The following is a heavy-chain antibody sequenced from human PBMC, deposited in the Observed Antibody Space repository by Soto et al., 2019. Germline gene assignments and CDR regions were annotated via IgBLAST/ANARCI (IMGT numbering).Heavy chain of an antibody. CDR1: GLTFSSYS. J-gene: IGHJ1*01. CDR3: ADLKWSRSYLP. CDR2: ISSSTNYI. D-gene: IGHD3-3*01. V-gene: IGHV3-21*01. Sequence: GGSLRLSCAASGLTFSSYSMNWVRQAPGKGLEWVSSISSSTNYIYYADSVKGRFTISRDNAKNSLYLQMNSLRAEDTAVYYCADLKWSRSYLPWGQGTLVTVSS.